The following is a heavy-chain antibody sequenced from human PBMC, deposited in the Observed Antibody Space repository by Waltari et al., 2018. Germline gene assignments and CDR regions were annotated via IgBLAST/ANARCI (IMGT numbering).Heavy chain of an antibody. Sequence: QVQLQESGPGLVKPSETLSLTCTVSGGSISSYYWSWIRQPPGKGLEWIGYIYYSGSTDYNPALKSRVTRAVDTSKNQFSLKLSSVTAADTAVYYCARKRIMITFGGVIGDAFDIWGQGTMVTVSS. CDR3: ARKRIMITFGGVIGDAFDI. J-gene: IGHJ3*02. CDR2: IYYSGST. D-gene: IGHD3-16*02. CDR1: GGSISSYY. V-gene: IGHV4-59*01.